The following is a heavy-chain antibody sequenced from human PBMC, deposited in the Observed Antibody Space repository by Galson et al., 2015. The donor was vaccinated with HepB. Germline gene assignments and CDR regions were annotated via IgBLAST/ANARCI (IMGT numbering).Heavy chain of an antibody. D-gene: IGHD3-16*01. CDR3: ARELNDYVWGSYVPPALSYYYGMDV. CDR1: RYTFISYY. J-gene: IGHJ6*02. V-gene: IGHV1-46*01. CDR2: INPSGGTT. Sequence: SCKASRYTFISYYIHWVRQAPGQGLEWMGIINPSGGTTNYAQKFQGRVTMTRDTSTSTVNMELSSLRSEDTAVYYCARELNDYVWGSYVPPALSYYYGMDVWGQGTTVTVSS.